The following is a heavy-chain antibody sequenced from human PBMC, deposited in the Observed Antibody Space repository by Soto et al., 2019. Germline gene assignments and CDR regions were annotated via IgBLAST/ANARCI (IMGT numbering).Heavy chain of an antibody. Sequence: EVQLLESGGGLVQPGGSLRHSCAASGFIFNAYAMTWVRQAPGKGLEWVSAIGGSGGNTYYAASVKGRFTISRDNSKDTLDLEMNRLRVDDTAVYFCARVASDYINSADHWGQGILVTVSS. CDR2: IGGSGGNT. V-gene: IGHV3-23*01. CDR3: ARVASDYINSADH. D-gene: IGHD4-4*01. J-gene: IGHJ4*02. CDR1: GFIFNAYA.